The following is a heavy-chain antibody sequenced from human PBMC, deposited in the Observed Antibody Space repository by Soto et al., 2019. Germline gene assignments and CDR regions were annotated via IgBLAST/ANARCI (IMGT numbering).Heavy chain of an antibody. CDR2: INHSGST. J-gene: IGHJ6*03. CDR3: ARGKGTIFGVVILYYYYMDV. V-gene: IGHV4-34*01. D-gene: IGHD3-3*01. CDR1: GGSFSGYY. Sequence: SETLSLTCAVYGGSFSGYYWSWIRQPPGKGLEWIGEINHSGSTNYNPSLKSRVTISVDTSKNQFSLKLSSVTAADTAVYYCARGKGTIFGVVILYYYYMDVWGKGTTVTVSS.